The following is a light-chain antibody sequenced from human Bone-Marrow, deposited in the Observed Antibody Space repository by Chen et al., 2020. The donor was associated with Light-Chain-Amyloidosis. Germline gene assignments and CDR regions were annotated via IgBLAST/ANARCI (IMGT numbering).Light chain of an antibody. CDR3: QVWDRSSDRPV. CDR1: NIGSTS. Sequence: SYVLTQPSSVSVAPGQTATIACGGNNIGSTSVHWYQQPPGQAPLLVVNDDSDRPSGIPERLSGSNSGNTATLTISRGEAGDEADYYCQVWDRSSDRPVFGGGTKLTVL. CDR2: DDS. V-gene: IGLV3-21*02. J-gene: IGLJ3*02.